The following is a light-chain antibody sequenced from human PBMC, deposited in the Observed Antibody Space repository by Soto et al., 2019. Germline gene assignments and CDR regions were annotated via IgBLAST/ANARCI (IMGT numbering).Light chain of an antibody. J-gene: IGKJ5*01. CDR3: QQYNDWPRT. V-gene: IGKV3-15*01. CDR2: GSS. Sequence: EIVMTQSPATLSVSPGESFTLSWMASQLFSSNLAWYQRRPGQAPRLLIYGSSTRATGVPPRFSGSASGTEFTLTIGSLQSEDFGVYYCQQYNDWPRTFGQGTRLDNK. CDR1: QLFSSN.